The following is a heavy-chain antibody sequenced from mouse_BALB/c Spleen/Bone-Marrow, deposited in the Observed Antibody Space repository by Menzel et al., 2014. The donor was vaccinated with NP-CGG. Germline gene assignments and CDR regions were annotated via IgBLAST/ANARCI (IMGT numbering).Heavy chain of an antibody. D-gene: IGHD2-4*01. CDR3: SRLRMITTYFDV. J-gene: IGHJ1*01. V-gene: IGHV5-9-3*01. Sequence: EVKLVESGGGLAKPGGSLQLSCAASGLTFSTYAMSWVRQTPEKRLEWVATISSSGSYTYYPDSVKGRFTISRDNAKNPLYLQMSSLRSEDTAMFYCSRLRMITTYFDVWGAGTTVTVSS. CDR2: ISSSGSYT. CDR1: GLTFSTYA.